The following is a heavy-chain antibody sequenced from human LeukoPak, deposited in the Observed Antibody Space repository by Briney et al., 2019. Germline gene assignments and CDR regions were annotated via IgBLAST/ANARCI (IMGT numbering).Heavy chain of an antibody. J-gene: IGHJ4*02. Sequence: ASVKASCKASGYTFTGYYIHWVRQAPGQGLEWMGCINPKSGTTSYAQTFQGRVTMTGDTSSSTAYMDLSSLGSDDTAMYYCARLSGDYAYWGQGTLVLVSS. D-gene: IGHD3-16*01. CDR2: INPKSGTT. CDR3: ARLSGDYAY. CDR1: GYTFTGYY. V-gene: IGHV1-2*02.